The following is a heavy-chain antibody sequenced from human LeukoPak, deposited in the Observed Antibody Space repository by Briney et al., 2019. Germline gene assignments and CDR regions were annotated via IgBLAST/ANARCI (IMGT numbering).Heavy chain of an antibody. CDR2: INTNTGNP. J-gene: IGHJ4*02. D-gene: IGHD2-2*01. CDR1: GYTFTGYY. Sequence: ASVKVSCKASGYTFTGYYMHWVRQAPGQGLEWMGWINTNTGNPTYAQGFTGRFVFSLDTSVSTAYLQISSLKAEDTAVYYCARVGRYYALDYWGQGTLVTVSS. V-gene: IGHV7-4-1*02. CDR3: ARVGRYYALDY.